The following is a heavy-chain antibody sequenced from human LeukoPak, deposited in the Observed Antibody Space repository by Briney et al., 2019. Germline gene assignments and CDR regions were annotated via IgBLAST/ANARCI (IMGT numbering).Heavy chain of an antibody. CDR1: GFPFANTW. Sequence: PGGSLRLSCSASGFPFANTWMTWVRQAPGRGLEWVGRIKPKHESATKDYAATVKGRFTISRDDTKNTLFLQMTSLNAEDSGIYFCATVIFVYTAFDIWGQGTVVTVSS. CDR3: ATVIFVYTAFDI. V-gene: IGHV3-15*01. CDR2: IKPKHESATK. D-gene: IGHD3-16*02. J-gene: IGHJ3*02.